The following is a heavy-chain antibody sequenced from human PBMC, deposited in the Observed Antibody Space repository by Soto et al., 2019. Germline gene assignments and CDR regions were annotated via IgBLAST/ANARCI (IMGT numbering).Heavy chain of an antibody. CDR2: IYSSETT. V-gene: IGHV4-39*01. CDR3: GRLNGYCASTGCHGYYGMDV. D-gene: IGHD2-2*03. Sequence: SGYYWSWIRQPPGKGLEWIGTIYSSETTHYNPSLRSRVTISVDTSMNEFSLSLRSVTAADTAVYYFGRLNGYCASTGCHGYYGMDVWGQGTTVTVSS. CDR1: SGYY. J-gene: IGHJ6*02.